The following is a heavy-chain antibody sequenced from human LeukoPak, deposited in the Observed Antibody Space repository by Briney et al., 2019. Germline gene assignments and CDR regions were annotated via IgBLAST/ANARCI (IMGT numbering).Heavy chain of an antibody. CDR1: GFTFDDYA. CDR3: AKDGGDGYNWKPSGFDY. Sequence: GRSLRLSCAASGFTFDDYAMHWVRKAPGKGLEWVSGISWNSGSIGYADSVKGRFTISRDNAKNSLYLQMNSLRAEDTALYYCAKDGGDGYNWKPSGFDYWGQGTLVTVSS. CDR2: ISWNSGSI. D-gene: IGHD5-24*01. J-gene: IGHJ4*02. V-gene: IGHV3-9*01.